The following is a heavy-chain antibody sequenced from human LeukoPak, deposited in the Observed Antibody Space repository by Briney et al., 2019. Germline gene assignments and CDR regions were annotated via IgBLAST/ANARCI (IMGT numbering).Heavy chain of an antibody. D-gene: IGHD3-3*01. Sequence: ASVKVSCKASGYTFTSYYMHWVRQAPGQGLEWMGIINPSGGSTSYAQKFQGRVTMTRDTSTSTVYMELSSLRSEDTAVYYCARDLYPNLEWLFYFDYWGQGTLVTVPS. J-gene: IGHJ4*02. CDR1: GYTFTSYY. CDR3: ARDLYPNLEWLFYFDY. CDR2: INPSGGST. V-gene: IGHV1-46*01.